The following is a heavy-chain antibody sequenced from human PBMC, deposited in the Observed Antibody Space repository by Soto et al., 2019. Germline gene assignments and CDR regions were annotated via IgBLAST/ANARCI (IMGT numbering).Heavy chain of an antibody. CDR3: AGVFSGATDTVLNDYYYMDV. CDR1: GGTFSSYT. D-gene: IGHD4-17*01. V-gene: IGHV1-69*02. Sequence: SVKVSCKASGGTFSSYTISWVRQAPGQGLEWMGRIIPILGIANYAQKFQGRVTITADKSTSTAYMELSSLRSEDTAVYYCAGVFSGATDTVLNDYYYMDVWGKGTTVTVSS. J-gene: IGHJ6*03. CDR2: IIPILGIA.